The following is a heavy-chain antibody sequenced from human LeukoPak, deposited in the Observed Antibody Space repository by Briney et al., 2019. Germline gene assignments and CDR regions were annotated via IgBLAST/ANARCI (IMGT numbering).Heavy chain of an antibody. V-gene: IGHV7-4-1*02. CDR2: INTDTGNP. J-gene: IGHJ3*02. CDR1: GYTFTTYA. D-gene: IGHD6-13*01. CDR3: ARKGIAAVGLRGAFDI. Sequence: GASVKVSCKASGYTFTTYAMNWVRQAPGQGLEWMGWINTDTGNPTYAQGFTGRFVFSLDTSVNTAHLQISNLKAEDTAVYYCARKGIAAVGLRGAFDIWGQGTTVTVSS.